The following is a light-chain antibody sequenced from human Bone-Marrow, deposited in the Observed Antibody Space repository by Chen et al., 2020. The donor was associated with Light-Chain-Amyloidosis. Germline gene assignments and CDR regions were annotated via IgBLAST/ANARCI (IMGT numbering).Light chain of an antibody. CDR1: SSDVDGYDY. V-gene: IGLV2-14*03. CDR2: EVT. Sequence: QSALSQPASVSGAPGQSITISCTGASSDVDGYDYVSWYQQHPGKAPKLIIYEVTHRPSGVSDRFSDSKSGNTASLTISGLQTEDEADYYCNSYTSSSTVFGGGTKLTVL. CDR3: NSYTSSSTV. J-gene: IGLJ3*02.